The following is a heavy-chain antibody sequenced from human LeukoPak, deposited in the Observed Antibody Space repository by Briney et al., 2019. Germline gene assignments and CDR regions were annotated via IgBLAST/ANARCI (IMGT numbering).Heavy chain of an antibody. Sequence: GGSLRLSCAAAGFTLSSFAMHWVRQAPGKGLEWVAVISYDVSNKYYADSVKGRITISRDNSKNTLYLQMSSLRAEDTAVYYCARERYSSSSRDFDYWGQGTLVTVSS. CDR2: ISYDVSNK. CDR3: ARERYSSSSRDFDY. CDR1: GFTLSSFA. D-gene: IGHD6-6*01. V-gene: IGHV3-30*04. J-gene: IGHJ4*02.